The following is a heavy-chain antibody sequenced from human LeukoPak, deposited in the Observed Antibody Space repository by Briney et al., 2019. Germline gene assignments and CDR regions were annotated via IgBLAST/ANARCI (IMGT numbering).Heavy chain of an antibody. V-gene: IGHV3-23*01. D-gene: IGHD3-10*01. Sequence: GGSLRLSCAASGFTFGSYVMSWVRQAPGKGLEWVSGISGSDGNTYYADSVKGRFTISRDNSKNTLYLQMNSLRAEDTAVYYCAKDPYYYGSGSYYPIYYFDYWGQGTLVTVSS. CDR3: AKDPYYYGSGSYYPIYYFDY. CDR2: ISGSDGNT. CDR1: GFTFGSYV. J-gene: IGHJ4*02.